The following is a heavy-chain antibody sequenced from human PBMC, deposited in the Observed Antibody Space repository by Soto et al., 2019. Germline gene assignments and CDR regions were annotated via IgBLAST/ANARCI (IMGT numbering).Heavy chain of an antibody. CDR1: GFPFSIHA. V-gene: IGHV3-23*01. CDR3: AKDMSGDYGFDEHFDH. D-gene: IGHD4-17*01. Sequence: EVQLLESGGGLVQPGGSLGLSCAASGFPFSIHAMIWVRQAPGKGLEWVSAISGRGDRTYYADCVKGRFTISRDNSRNTLYLQMSSFRAEDTALYFCAKDMSGDYGFDEHFDHWGQGTLVTVSS. CDR2: ISGRGDRT. J-gene: IGHJ4*02.